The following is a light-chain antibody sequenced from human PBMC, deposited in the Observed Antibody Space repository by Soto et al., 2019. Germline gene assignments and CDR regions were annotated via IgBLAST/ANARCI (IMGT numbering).Light chain of an antibody. CDR2: EVN. V-gene: IGLV2-14*01. Sequence: QSALTQPASVSGSPGQSITISCTGTSSDVGGYDYVSWYQQYPGKAPKLMISEVNNRPSGVSDRFSGSKSGNTASLTISGLQADDEADYYCSSYTSSSTWVFGGGTKLTVL. CDR3: SSYTSSSTWV. J-gene: IGLJ3*02. CDR1: SSDVGGYDY.